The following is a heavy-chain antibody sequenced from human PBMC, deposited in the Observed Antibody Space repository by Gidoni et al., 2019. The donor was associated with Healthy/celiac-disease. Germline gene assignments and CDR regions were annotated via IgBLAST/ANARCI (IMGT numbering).Heavy chain of an antibody. V-gene: IGHV4-34*01. CDR3: ARTLPYCSGGSCYSTPGDY. Sequence: QVQLQQWGAGLLKPSETLSLTCAVYGGSFSGYYWSWIRQPPGKGLEWIGEINHSGSTNYNPSLKSRVTISVDTSKNQFSLKLSSVTAADTAVYYCARTLPYCSGGSCYSTPGDYWGQGTLVTVSS. CDR2: INHSGST. CDR1: GGSFSGYY. D-gene: IGHD2-15*01. J-gene: IGHJ4*02.